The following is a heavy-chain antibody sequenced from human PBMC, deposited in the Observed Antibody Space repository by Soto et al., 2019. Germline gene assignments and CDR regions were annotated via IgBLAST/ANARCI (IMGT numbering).Heavy chain of an antibody. CDR2: IYYGGTT. J-gene: IGHJ4*02. D-gene: IGHD2-2*01. V-gene: IGHV4-59*08. Sequence: PSETLSLAFTVCVCCLSLTYCSWIRQPPGKGLEWVGYIYYGGTTSYNPSLKSRVTISLEASKSQVSLSLDSVTAADSALYYSEGLGASYQYRDYWGPGTVITVS. CDR1: VCCLSLTY. CDR3: EGLGASYQYRDY.